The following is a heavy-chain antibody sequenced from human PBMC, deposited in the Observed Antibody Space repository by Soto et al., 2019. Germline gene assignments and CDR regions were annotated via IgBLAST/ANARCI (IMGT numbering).Heavy chain of an antibody. CDR2: IRAYNGNP. J-gene: IGHJ4*02. D-gene: IGHD3-10*01. CDR1: GYTFTSYG. CDR3: ARELIYGSGSYY. Sequence: QVQLVQSGAEVKKPGASVKVSCKASGYTFTSYGISWVRQAPGQGLEWIGWIRAYNGNPNYAQKLQVRVTMTTDTSTSTAHMDLRSLRSDDTAVYYCARELIYGSGSYYWGQGTLVTVSS. V-gene: IGHV1-18*01.